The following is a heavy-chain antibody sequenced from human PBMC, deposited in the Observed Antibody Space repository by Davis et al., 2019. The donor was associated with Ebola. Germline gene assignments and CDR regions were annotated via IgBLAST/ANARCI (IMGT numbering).Heavy chain of an antibody. D-gene: IGHD3-3*01. J-gene: IGHJ6*02. Sequence: GESLKISCAASGFTFSSYGMHWVRQAPGKGLEWVAVISYDGSNKYYADSVKGRFTISRDNSKNTLYLQMNSLRAEDTAVYYCAKEPLPARGDFWSGYYSPPSYYYGMDVWGQGTTVTVSS. CDR1: GFTFSSYG. V-gene: IGHV3-30*18. CDR2: ISYDGSNK. CDR3: AKEPLPARGDFWSGYYSPPSYYYGMDV.